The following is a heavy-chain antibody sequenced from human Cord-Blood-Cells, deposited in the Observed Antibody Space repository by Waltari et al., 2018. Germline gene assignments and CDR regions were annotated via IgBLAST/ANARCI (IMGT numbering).Heavy chain of an antibody. CDR3: ASSSSLEYFQH. V-gene: IGHV4-34*01. Sequence: QVQLQQWGAGLSKPSETLSLTCAVYGGSFSGYYLSWIRQPPGKGLEWIGEINHSGSTNYNPSLKSRVTISVDTSKNQFSLKLSSVTAADTAVYYCASSSSLEYFQHWGQGTLVTVSS. CDR1: GGSFSGYY. CDR2: INHSGST. D-gene: IGHD6-13*01. J-gene: IGHJ1*01.